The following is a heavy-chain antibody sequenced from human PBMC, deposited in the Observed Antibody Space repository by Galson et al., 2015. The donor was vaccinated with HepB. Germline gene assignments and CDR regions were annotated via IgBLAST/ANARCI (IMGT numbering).Heavy chain of an antibody. CDR3: ARGCYKELCFDY. V-gene: IGHV1-8*01. CDR2: MNPNSGNT. Sequence: SVKVSCKASGYTFTSYDINWVRQATGQGLEWMGWMNPNSGNTGYAQKFQGRVTMTRNTSISTAYMELSSLRSEDTAVYYCARGCYKELCFDYWGQGTLVTVSS. CDR1: GYTFTSYD. D-gene: IGHD1-7*01. J-gene: IGHJ4*02.